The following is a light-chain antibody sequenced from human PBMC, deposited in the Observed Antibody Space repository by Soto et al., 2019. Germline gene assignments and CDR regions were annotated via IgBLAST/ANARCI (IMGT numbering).Light chain of an antibody. CDR3: SSYTSSSTLGV. J-gene: IGLJ1*01. CDR1: SSDVGGYNY. Sequence: QSALTQPASVSGSPGQSITISCTGTSSDVGGYNYVSWYQKHPGKAPKLMIYDVSNRPSGVSNRFSGSKSGNTASLTNSGLQAEDEADYYCSSYTSSSTLGVFGTGTKLTVL. CDR2: DVS. V-gene: IGLV2-14*01.